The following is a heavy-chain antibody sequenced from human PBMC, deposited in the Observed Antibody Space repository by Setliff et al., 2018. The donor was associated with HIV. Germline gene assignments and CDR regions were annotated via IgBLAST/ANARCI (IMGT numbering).Heavy chain of an antibody. Sequence: LSLTCAVSGYSISSGYYWGWIRQPPGKGLEWIGSIYHSESTYYNPSLKSRVTISVDTSKNQLSLKLSSVTAADTAVYYCARARGSSWYVISGSLDYWGQGILVTVSS. V-gene: IGHV4-38-2*01. CDR3: ARARGSSWYVISGSLDY. D-gene: IGHD6-13*01. CDR1: GYSISSGYY. J-gene: IGHJ4*02. CDR2: IYHSEST.